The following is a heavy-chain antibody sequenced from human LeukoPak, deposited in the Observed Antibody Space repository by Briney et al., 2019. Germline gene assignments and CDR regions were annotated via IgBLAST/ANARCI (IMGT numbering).Heavy chain of an antibody. J-gene: IGHJ4*02. CDR2: IYTSGST. CDR3: ARGSGYYYGSGRGPDFDY. Sequence: SETLSLTCSVSGDSISGGSYYWSWIRQPAGKGLEWIGRIYTSGSTNYNPSLKSRVTISVDTSKNQFSLKLSSVTAADTAVYYCARGSGYYYGSGRGPDFDYWGQGTLVTVSS. CDR1: GDSISGGSYY. D-gene: IGHD3-10*01. V-gene: IGHV4-61*02.